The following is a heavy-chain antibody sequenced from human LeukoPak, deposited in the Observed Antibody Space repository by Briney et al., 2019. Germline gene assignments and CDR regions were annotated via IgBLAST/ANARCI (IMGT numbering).Heavy chain of an antibody. CDR2: IYTSGST. D-gene: IGHD3-10*01. J-gene: IGHJ4*02. Sequence: SQTLSLTCTVSGGSISSGSYYWSWIRQPAGKGLEWIGRIYTSGSTNYNPSLKSRVTISVDTSKNQFSLKLSSVTAADTAVYYCASQKGSGSYYYNWGQGTLVTVSS. CDR1: GGSISSGSYY. V-gene: IGHV4-61*02. CDR3: ASQKGSGSYYYN.